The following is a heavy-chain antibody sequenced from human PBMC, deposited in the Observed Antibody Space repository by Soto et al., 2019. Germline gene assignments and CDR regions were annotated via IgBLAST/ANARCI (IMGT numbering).Heavy chain of an antibody. CDR3: ARGPRLHQYNWFDP. CDR2: IYYSGST. J-gene: IGHJ5*02. CDR1: GGSIIGGDYY. D-gene: IGHD5-12*01. Sequence: TSETLSLTCTVSGGSIIGGDYYWIWIRQPPGKGLEWIGYIYYSGSTYYNPSLKSRVTISVDTSKNQFSLKLSSVTAADTAVYYRARGPRLHQYNWFDPWGQGTLVTVSS. V-gene: IGHV4-30-4*01.